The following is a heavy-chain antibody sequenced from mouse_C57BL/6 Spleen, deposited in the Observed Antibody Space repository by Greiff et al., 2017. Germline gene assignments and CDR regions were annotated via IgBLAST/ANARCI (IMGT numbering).Heavy chain of an antibody. CDR3: AREGETAQATWAY. CDR1: GFTFSSYA. D-gene: IGHD3-2*02. V-gene: IGHV5-4*01. Sequence: EVQGVESGGGLVKPGGSLKLSCAASGFTFSSYAMSWVRQTPEKRLEWVATISDGGSYTYYPDNVKGRFTISRDNAKNNLYLQMSHLKSEDTAMYYCAREGETAQATWAYWGQGTLVTVSA. CDR2: ISDGGSYT. J-gene: IGHJ3*01.